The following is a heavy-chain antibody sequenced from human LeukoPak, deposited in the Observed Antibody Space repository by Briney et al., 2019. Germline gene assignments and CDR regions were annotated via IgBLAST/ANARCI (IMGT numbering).Heavy chain of an antibody. Sequence: PGGSLRLSCAASGFTFSSYGMHWVRQAPGKGVEWVAFIRYDGSNKYYADSVKGRFTISRDNSKSTLYLQMNSLRAEDTAVYYCAKRGGETTVTTRRAFDIWGQGTMVTVSS. CDR3: AKRGGETTVTTRRAFDI. CDR2: IRYDGSNK. V-gene: IGHV3-30*02. J-gene: IGHJ3*02. CDR1: GFTFSSYG. D-gene: IGHD4-17*01.